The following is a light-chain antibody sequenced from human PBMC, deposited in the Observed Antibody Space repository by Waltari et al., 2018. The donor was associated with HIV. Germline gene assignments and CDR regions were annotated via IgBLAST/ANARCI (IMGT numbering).Light chain of an antibody. CDR3: ETWDSNIRV. CDR2: VEGDRAY. CDR1: SGHSSYI. J-gene: IGLJ3*02. Sequence: QPVVTQSSSASASLGSSAELTCTLSSGHSSYIIAWHQQQPGQAPRYLMEVEGDRAYHTGSGVPDRFSGSSSRANRYLTMSNIQSDDEADYYCETWDSNIRVFGGGTKLTVL. V-gene: IGLV4-60*03.